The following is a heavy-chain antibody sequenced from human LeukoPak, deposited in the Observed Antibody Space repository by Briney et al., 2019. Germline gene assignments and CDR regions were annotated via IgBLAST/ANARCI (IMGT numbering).Heavy chain of an antibody. CDR3: AVVVRGLDY. CDR2: IYHSGST. V-gene: IGHV4-4*02. D-gene: IGHD3-10*01. CDR1: GGSISSSNW. Sequence: SETLSLTCAVSGGSISSSNWCSWVRPPPGEGLEWIGEIYHSGSTNYNPSLKSRVTISVDKSKNQFSLKLSSVTAADTAVYYCAVVVRGLDYWGQGTLVTVSS. J-gene: IGHJ4*02.